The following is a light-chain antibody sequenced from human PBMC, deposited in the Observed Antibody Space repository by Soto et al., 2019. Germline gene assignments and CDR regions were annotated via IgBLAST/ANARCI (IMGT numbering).Light chain of an antibody. CDR3: GSWDNSLSGLV. CDR1: SSSIGNNY. V-gene: IGLV1-51*02. CDR2: ESN. J-gene: IGLJ1*01. Sequence: QSVLTQPPSVSAAPGQKVIISCSGSSSSIGNNYVSWYQQLPGTAPKLLIYESNRRPLGISDRFSASKSGTSATLGISGLQSGDEADYYCGSWDNSLSGLVSGAGTKVTVL.